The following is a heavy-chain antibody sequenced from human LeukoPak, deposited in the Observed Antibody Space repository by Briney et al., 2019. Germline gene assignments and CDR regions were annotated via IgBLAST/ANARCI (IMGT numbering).Heavy chain of an antibody. CDR1: GVTFSSYG. V-gene: IGHV3-30*03. J-gene: IGHJ4*02. CDR3: TTKVIRGNSGDDYDD. D-gene: IGHD5-12*01. Sequence: GGSLRLSCAASGVTFSSYGMRWVRQAPGKGLEWVALISSDGNDRLYGDSVKGRFTISRDDSKSTLYLQMNSLRAEDTAVYYCTTKVIRGNSGDDYDDWGQGTLVTVSS. CDR2: ISSDGNDR.